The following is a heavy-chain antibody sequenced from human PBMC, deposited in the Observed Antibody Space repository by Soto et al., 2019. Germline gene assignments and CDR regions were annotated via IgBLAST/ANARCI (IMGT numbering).Heavy chain of an antibody. V-gene: IGHV1-46*01. D-gene: IGHD3-22*01. CDR3: ARSYYDSSGYSRPGDI. J-gene: IGHJ3*02. CDR2: INPSGGST. CDR1: GYTFTSYY. Sequence: QVQLVQSGAEVKKPGASVKVSCKASGYTFTSYYMHWVRQAPGQGLEWMGIINPSGGSTSYAQKFRGRVTMTRDTSTSTVYMELSSLRFEDTAVYYCARSYYDSSGYSRPGDIWGQGTMVTVSS.